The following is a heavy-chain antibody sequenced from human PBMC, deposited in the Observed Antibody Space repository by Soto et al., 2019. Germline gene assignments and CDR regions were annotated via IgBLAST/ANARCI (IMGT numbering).Heavy chain of an antibody. D-gene: IGHD6-19*01. CDR1: GGSFSGYY. V-gene: IGHV4-34*01. J-gene: IGHJ6*03. CDR2: INHSGST. CDR3: ARNTEQWLVKGEFYYYYYYMDV. Sequence: SETLSLTCAVYGGSFSGYYWSWIRQPPGKGLEWIGEINHSGSTNYNPSLKSRVTISVDTSKNQFSLRLSSVTAADTAVYYCARNTEQWLVKGEFYYYYYYMDVWGKGTTVTVSS.